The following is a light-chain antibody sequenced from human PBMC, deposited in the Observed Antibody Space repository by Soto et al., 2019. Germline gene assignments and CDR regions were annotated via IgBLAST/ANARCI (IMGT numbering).Light chain of an antibody. CDR3: QSYDSSLSGPHV. CDR2: ANS. J-gene: IGLJ1*01. V-gene: IGLV1-40*01. Sequence: QSVLTQPPSVSGAPGQRVTISCTGSSSNIGAGYDVHWYQQLPGTAPKLLIYANSNRPSGVPDRFSGSKSGTSASLAITGLQAEDEADYYCQSYDSSLSGPHVFGTGNKLTVL. CDR1: SSNIGAGYD.